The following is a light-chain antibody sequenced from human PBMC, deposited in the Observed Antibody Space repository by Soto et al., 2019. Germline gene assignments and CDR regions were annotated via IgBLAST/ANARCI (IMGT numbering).Light chain of an antibody. Sequence: QTALTQPASVSGSPGQSLTISCTGTSSDVGGYNYVSWYQHHPGKAPKLMIYDISNRPSGVSNRFSGSKSGNTASLTISGLQAEDEADYYCSSYTSSSTYGFGTGTKVTVL. V-gene: IGLV2-14*03. CDR1: SSDVGGYNY. CDR3: SSYTSSSTYG. J-gene: IGLJ1*01. CDR2: DIS.